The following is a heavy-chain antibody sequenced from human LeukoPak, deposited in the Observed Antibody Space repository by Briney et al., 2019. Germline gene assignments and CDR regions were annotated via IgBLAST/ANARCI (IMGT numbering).Heavy chain of an antibody. CDR2: ISSSGSTI. CDR3: ARLEYYYVSGNYHKLFDY. Sequence: GGSLRLSCAASGFTFSSYNMNWVRQAPGKGLEWVSDISSSGSTIYFADSVKGRFTISRDNAKNSLYLQMNSLRDEDTAVYYCARLEYYYVSGNYHKLFDYWGQGTLVTVCS. V-gene: IGHV3-48*02. CDR1: GFTFSSYN. J-gene: IGHJ4*02. D-gene: IGHD3-10*01.